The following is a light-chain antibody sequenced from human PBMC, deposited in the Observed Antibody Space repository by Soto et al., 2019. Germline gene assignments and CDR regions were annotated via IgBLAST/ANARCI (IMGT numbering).Light chain of an antibody. CDR2: VVF. J-gene: IGKJ1*01. CDR3: QQRYSTRT. Sequence: DVQMTQSPSSLSASVGDRVTITWRASQSISSYLNWNQQKPGKAPNLLIYVVFSLQSGVPSRFSGSGPGTDFTLTISSLQPEDFTTYYCQQRYSTRTFGQWTKVEIK. CDR1: QSISSY. V-gene: IGKV1-39*01.